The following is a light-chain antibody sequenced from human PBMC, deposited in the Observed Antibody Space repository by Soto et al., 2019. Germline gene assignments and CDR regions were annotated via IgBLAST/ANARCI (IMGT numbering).Light chain of an antibody. CDR3: QQYSKWPT. CDR1: ESVSGN. Sequence: EIVMTQSPATLSVSPGERATLSCRASESVSGNLAWYQQKPGQAPRLLIYDTASRATAIPARFSGSGSGTEFTPTISSLQAEDFAFYYCQQYSKWPTFGQGTRLEIK. J-gene: IGKJ5*01. V-gene: IGKV3-15*01. CDR2: DTA.